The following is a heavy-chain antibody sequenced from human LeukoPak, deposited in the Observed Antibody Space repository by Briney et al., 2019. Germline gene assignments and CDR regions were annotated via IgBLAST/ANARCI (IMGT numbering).Heavy chain of an antibody. J-gene: IGHJ5*02. V-gene: IGHV3-66*02. D-gene: IGHD5-24*01. Sequence: PGGSLRLSCVASGFTFSSYSLNWVRQAPGKGLEWVSVIYSCGSTYYADSVKGRFTISRDNSKNTLYLQMNSLRAEDTAVYYCASLAPTEPVEMATDPWGQGTLVTVSS. CDR2: IYSCGST. CDR3: ASLAPTEPVEMATDP. CDR1: GFTFSSYS.